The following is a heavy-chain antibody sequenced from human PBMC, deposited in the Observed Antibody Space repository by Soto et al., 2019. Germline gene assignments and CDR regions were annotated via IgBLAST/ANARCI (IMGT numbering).Heavy chain of an antibody. D-gene: IGHD1-20*01. CDR3: ARRYGENFDY. V-gene: IGHV4-59*01. Sequence: PSETLSLTCTVSGGSISSYYWSWIRQPPGKGLEWIGYIYYSGSTNYNPSLKSRVTISVDRSKNQFSLKLSSVTAADTAVYYCARRYGENFDYWGQGTLVTVSS. J-gene: IGHJ4*02. CDR2: IYYSGST. CDR1: GGSISSYY.